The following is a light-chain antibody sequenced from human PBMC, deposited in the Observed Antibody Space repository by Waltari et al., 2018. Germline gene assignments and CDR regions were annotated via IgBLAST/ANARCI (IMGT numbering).Light chain of an antibody. Sequence: DIQMTQSPSSLSASVGDRVTITCRASQGIGSSLARFQQKPGKAPKSLIYPVSTLESGVPSTFSGSGSGTDFTLTISSLQPEDFATYYCQQYKTYPLTFGGGTKVDIK. CDR2: PVS. V-gene: IGKV1-16*01. J-gene: IGKJ4*01. CDR1: QGIGSS. CDR3: QQYKTYPLT.